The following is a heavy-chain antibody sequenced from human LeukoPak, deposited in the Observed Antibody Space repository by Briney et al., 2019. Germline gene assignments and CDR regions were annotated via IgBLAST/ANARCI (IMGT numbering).Heavy chain of an antibody. J-gene: IGHJ4*02. CDR1: GGSISSGDYY. D-gene: IGHD3-10*01. CDR3: ARDGYHYGSGRLDY. Sequence: SETLSLTCTVSGGSISSGDYYWSWVRQPPGKGLEWIGDIYHSGSTNYNPSLKSRVTISVDKSNNQSSLKLSSVTAADTAVYYCARDGYHYGSGRLDYWGQGTLVTVSS. CDR2: IYHSGST. V-gene: IGHV4-30-4*01.